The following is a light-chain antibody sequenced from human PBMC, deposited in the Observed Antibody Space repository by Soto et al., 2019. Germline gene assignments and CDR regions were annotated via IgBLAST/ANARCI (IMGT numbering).Light chain of an antibody. Sequence: EIVMTQSPATLSVSPGERATLSCRASQTIRSNLAWYQQKPGQAPRLLIYGASTRAAGIPARFSGSGSGTEFTLTISSLQSEDFALDHCQQYTDWPPWTFGQGTKVEI. J-gene: IGKJ1*01. V-gene: IGKV3-15*01. CDR1: QTIRSN. CDR2: GAS. CDR3: QQYTDWPPWT.